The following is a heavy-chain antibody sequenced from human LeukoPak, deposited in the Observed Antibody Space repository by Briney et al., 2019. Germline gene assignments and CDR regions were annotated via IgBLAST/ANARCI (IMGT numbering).Heavy chain of an antibody. J-gene: IGHJ4*02. V-gene: IGHV1-46*01. CDR3: ARLTFSSTPFDY. Sequence: ASVKVSCKASGYTFTSYYMHWVRQAPGQGLEWMGIINPSGGSTSYAQKFQGRVTMTRDTSTSTAYMELRSLRSDDTAVYYCARLTFSSTPFDYWGQGTLVTVSS. D-gene: IGHD3-16*01. CDR2: INPSGGST. CDR1: GYTFTSYY.